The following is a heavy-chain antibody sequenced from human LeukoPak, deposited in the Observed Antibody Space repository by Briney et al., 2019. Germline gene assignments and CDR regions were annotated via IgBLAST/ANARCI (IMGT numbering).Heavy chain of an antibody. CDR3: ARDQSIREGSYYIILDY. CDR1: GFTFTSYG. V-gene: IGHV3-33*01. CDR2: IWYDGRKE. J-gene: IGHJ4*02. Sequence: GGSLRLSCAASGFTFTSYGMHWVRQAPGKGLEWVAVIWYDGRKEYNADSVKGRFTISRDNSKDTLYLQMNSLRAEDTAVYYCARDQSIREGSYYIILDYWGQGTLVTVSS. D-gene: IGHD1-26*01.